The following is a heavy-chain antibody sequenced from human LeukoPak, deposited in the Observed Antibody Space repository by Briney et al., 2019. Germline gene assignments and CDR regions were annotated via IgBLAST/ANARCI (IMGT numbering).Heavy chain of an antibody. CDR2: INWNGDST. J-gene: IGHJ4*02. CDR1: GFSFDDYG. CDR3: AKTPPSYGR. D-gene: IGHD4-23*01. Sequence: PGGSLRLSCAASGFSFDDYGLTWVRQAPGKGLEWVSGINWNGDSTDYADSVKGRFTISRDNSKNSLYLQMNSLRTEDTALYYCAKTPPSYGRWGQGTLVTVSS. V-gene: IGHV3-20*04.